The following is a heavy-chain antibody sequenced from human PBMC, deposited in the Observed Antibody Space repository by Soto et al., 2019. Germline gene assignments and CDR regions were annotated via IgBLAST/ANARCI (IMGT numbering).Heavy chain of an antibody. Sequence: AASVKVSCKASGGTFSSYAISWVRQAPGQGLEWMGGIIPIFGTANYAQKFQGRVTITADESTSTAYMELSSLRSEDTAVYYCARARRGTTVTTSYYYYGMDVWGQGTTVTVSS. V-gene: IGHV1-69*13. J-gene: IGHJ6*02. D-gene: IGHD4-4*01. CDR2: IIPIFGTA. CDR3: ARARRGTTVTTSYYYYGMDV. CDR1: GGTFSSYA.